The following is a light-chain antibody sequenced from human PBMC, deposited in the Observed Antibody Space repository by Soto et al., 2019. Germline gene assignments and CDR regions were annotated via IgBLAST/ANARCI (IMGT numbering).Light chain of an antibody. CDR3: QQYGRSPPKFT. Sequence: EIVLTQSPGTLSLSPGERATLSCRASQSVSSGYLAWYQQKPGQAPRLLIYGASSRATGIPDRFSGSGSGTDFTLTISRLEPEDFAVYYCQQYGRSPPKFTFGPGTKVDIK. CDR2: GAS. V-gene: IGKV3-20*01. J-gene: IGKJ3*01. CDR1: QSVSSGY.